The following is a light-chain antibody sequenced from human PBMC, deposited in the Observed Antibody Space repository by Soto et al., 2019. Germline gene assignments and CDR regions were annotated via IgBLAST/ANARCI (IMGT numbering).Light chain of an antibody. CDR2: VVS. Sequence: QSALTQPASVSGSPGQSITMSCTGTSSDVGSYDFVSWYQQHPGKAPKLLIYVVSNRPSGVSARFSGSKSDNTASLTISGPQAADEADYSCSSYSSSTVPYVFGSATKLTVL. V-gene: IGLV2-14*01. CDR1: SSDVGSYDF. J-gene: IGLJ1*01. CDR3: SSYSSSTVPYV.